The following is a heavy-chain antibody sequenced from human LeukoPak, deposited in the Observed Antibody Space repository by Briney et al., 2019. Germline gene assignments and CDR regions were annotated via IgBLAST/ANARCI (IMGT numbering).Heavy chain of an antibody. CDR1: GFTFSNGC. D-gene: IGHD7-27*01. CDR3: TTDRSGVSQE. J-gene: IGHJ3*01. CDR2: IKSKTDGGTT. Sequence: GGSLRLSCAASGFTFSNGCMRWVRQAPGKGLEGVGRIKSKTDGGTTEYSAPVIGRFTISRDDYKNTLNVQMNSLKTEDTAVYYCTTDRSGVSQEGGQGTMVTVSS. V-gene: IGHV3-15*01.